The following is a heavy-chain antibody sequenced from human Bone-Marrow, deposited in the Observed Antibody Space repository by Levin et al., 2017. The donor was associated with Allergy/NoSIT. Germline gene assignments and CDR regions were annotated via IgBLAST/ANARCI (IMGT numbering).Heavy chain of an antibody. Sequence: GASVKVSCMASGDTLSSHTVSWVRLAPGHGLEWMGRVIPVLDVAVYAQKFQGRLTLTADTSTGAYSMELSRLRSDDTALYYCARDDANFGRQLLHWGQGTLVVVSS. J-gene: IGHJ1*01. CDR3: ARDDANFGRQLLH. CDR2: VIPVLDVA. D-gene: IGHD2-2*01. V-gene: IGHV1-69*04. CDR1: GDTLSSHT.